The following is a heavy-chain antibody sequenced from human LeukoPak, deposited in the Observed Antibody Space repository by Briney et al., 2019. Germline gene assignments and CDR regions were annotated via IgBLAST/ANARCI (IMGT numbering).Heavy chain of an antibody. J-gene: IGHJ5*02. CDR2: ISGSSSTYI. CDR3: ARSVTAANWFDP. Sequence: PGGSLRLSCAASGFTFSSYTMNWVRKAPGKGLEWISSISGSSSTYIYYSDSVQGRFTISRDNAKNSLSLQMNSLRAEDTAVYYCARSVTAANWFDPSGQGTLVTVSP. D-gene: IGHD2-21*02. CDR1: GFTFSSYT. V-gene: IGHV3-21*01.